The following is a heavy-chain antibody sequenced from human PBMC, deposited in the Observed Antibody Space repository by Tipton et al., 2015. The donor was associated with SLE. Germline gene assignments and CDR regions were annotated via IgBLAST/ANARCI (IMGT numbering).Heavy chain of an antibody. CDR2: IYYSGSN. CDR3: ARHISRLKPFDY. Sequence: TLSLTCTVSGGSIRSYYWSWIRQPPGEGLELIGHIYYSGSNNYNPSLKSRVTMSVDTSKNQISLTLSSVTAADTAVYYCARHISRLKPFDYWGQGTLVTVSS. J-gene: IGHJ4*02. D-gene: IGHD3-16*01. V-gene: IGHV4-59*08. CDR1: GGSIRSYY.